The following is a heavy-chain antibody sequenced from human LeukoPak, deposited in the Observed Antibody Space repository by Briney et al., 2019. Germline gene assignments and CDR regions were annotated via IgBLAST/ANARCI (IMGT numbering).Heavy chain of an antibody. CDR3: ARGLLRFNPFAY. J-gene: IGHJ4*02. V-gene: IGHV4-34*01. Sequence: SETLSLTCAVYGGSFSGYYWSWIRQPPGKGLEWIGEINHSGSTNYNPSLKSRVTISVDTSKNQFSLKLSSVTAADTAVYYCARGLLRFNPFAYGGQEPLATVSS. CDR1: GGSFSGYY. D-gene: IGHD3-16*01. CDR2: INHSGST.